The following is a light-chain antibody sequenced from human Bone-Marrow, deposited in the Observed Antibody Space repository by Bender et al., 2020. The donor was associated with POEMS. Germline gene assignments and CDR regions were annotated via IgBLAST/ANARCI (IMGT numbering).Light chain of an antibody. CDR1: NLGDKY. CDR2: QHS. CDR3: QAWDTNTVI. J-gene: IGLJ2*01. Sequence: SYELTQPPSVSVSPGQTASITCSGDNLGDKYVSWYQHKTGQSPVLVIYQHSKRPSGIPERFSGSKSGQTVTLTISGTQALDEADYYCQAWDTNTVIFGGGTKLTVL. V-gene: IGLV3-1*01.